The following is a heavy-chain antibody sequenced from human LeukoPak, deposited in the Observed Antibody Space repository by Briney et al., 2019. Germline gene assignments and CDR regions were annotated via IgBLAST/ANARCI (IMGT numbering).Heavy chain of an antibody. V-gene: IGHV3-74*01. CDR2: INSDVSGT. CDR1: GFTFSIYW. Sequence: GGSLRLSCAASGFTFSIYWMHWVREVPGKGLVRVSHINSDVSGTSYADSVKGRFTISRDNAKNTLYLQMNSLRAEDTAVYYCARAGVGGAFDIWGQGTMVTVSS. D-gene: IGHD3-16*01. CDR3: ARAGVGGAFDI. J-gene: IGHJ3*02.